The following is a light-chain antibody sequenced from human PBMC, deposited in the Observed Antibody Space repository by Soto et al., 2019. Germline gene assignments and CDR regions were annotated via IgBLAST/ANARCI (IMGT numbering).Light chain of an antibody. Sequence: DIVMTQSPDSLAVSLGERATINCKSSQSVLYNSNNKNYLAWFQQRPGQPPKPLIYWASTRESGVPDRFSGSGSGADFTLTTSSLQAEDVAVYYCQQYYGLPLTFGGGTKVEIK. CDR1: QSVLYNSNNKNY. CDR3: QQYYGLPLT. J-gene: IGKJ4*01. CDR2: WAS. V-gene: IGKV4-1*01.